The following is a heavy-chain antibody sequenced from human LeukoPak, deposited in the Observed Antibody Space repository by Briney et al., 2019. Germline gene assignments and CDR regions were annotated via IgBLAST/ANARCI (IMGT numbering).Heavy chain of an antibody. V-gene: IGHV3-53*01. CDR3: ARVQVEVGFGELSYGMDV. CDR2: IYSGGST. Sequence: GGSLRLSCAASGFTVSSNYMSWVRQAPGKGLEWVSVIYSGGSTYYADSVKGRFTISRDNSKNTLYLQMNSLRAEDTAVYYCARVQVEVGFGELSYGMDVWGQGTTVTVSS. D-gene: IGHD3-10*01. CDR1: GFTVSSNY. J-gene: IGHJ6*02.